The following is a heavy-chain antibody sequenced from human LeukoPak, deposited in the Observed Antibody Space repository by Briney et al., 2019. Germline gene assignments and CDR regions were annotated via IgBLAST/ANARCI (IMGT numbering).Heavy chain of an antibody. D-gene: IGHD3-22*01. J-gene: IGHJ4*02. Sequence: SETLSLTCTVSGGSISSYYWSWIRQPPGKGLEWIGYIYYSGSTNYNPSLKSRVTISVDTSKNQFSLKLSSVTAADTAVYYCARVYYYDSSGLSIIDYWGQGTLVTVSS. V-gene: IGHV4-59*08. CDR3: ARVYYYDSSGLSIIDY. CDR2: IYYSGST. CDR1: GGSISSYY.